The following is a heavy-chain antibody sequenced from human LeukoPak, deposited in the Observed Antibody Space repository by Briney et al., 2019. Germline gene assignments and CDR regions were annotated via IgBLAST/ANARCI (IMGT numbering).Heavy chain of an antibody. D-gene: IGHD2-15*01. V-gene: IGHV4-39*01. J-gene: IGHJ4*02. CDR2: IYSSGST. CDR1: GGSISSISYY. CDR3: ARVVVADFDY. Sequence: PSETLSLTCTVSGGSISSISYYWGWIRQPPGKGLDWIGSIYSSGSTYYNPSLKSRVTISVDTSKNQFSLNLRSVTAADTAVYYCARVVVADFDYWGQGTLVTVSP.